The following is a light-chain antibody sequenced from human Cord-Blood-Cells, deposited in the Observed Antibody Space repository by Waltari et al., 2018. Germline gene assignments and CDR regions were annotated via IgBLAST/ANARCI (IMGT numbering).Light chain of an antibody. Sequence: QSALTQPASVSGSPGQSITISCTGTSRDVGSYNLLSWYQQHPGKAPKRMIYEGSKRPSGVSNRFSGSKSGNTASLTISGLQAEDEADYYCCSYAGSSTWVFGGGTKLTVL. CDR3: CSYAGSSTWV. J-gene: IGLJ3*02. CDR1: SRDVGSYNL. CDR2: EGS. V-gene: IGLV2-23*01.